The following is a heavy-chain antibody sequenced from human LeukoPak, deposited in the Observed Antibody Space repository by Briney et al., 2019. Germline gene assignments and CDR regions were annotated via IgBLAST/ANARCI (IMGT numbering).Heavy chain of an antibody. Sequence: GGSLRLSCAVSGFTFSRHWMSWVRQAPGKGLEWLANIKQDGSEKYYVDSVEGRFTISRDNAKNSLYLQMNSLRAEDTAVYYCARSYYGSGTSYGMDVWGQGSTVTVSS. CDR2: IKQDGSEK. CDR1: GFTFSRHW. CDR3: ARSYYGSGTSYGMDV. D-gene: IGHD3-10*01. J-gene: IGHJ6*02. V-gene: IGHV3-7*01.